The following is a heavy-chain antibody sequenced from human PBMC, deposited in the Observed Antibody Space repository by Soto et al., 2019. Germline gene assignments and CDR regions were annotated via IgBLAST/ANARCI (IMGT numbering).Heavy chain of an antibody. CDR2: INTNTGNP. CDR1: GYTFTSYA. Sequence: ASVKVSCKASGYTFTSYAMNWVRQAPGQGLEWMGWINTNTGNPTYAQGFTGRFVFSLDTSVSTAYLQICSLKAEDTAVYYCARDISSSSWRNWFEPWGQGTLVTVSS. J-gene: IGHJ5*02. V-gene: IGHV7-4-1*01. CDR3: ARDISSSSWRNWFEP. D-gene: IGHD6-13*01.